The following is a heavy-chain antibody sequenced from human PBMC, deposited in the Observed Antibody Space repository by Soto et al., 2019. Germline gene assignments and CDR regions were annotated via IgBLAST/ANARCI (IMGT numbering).Heavy chain of an antibody. D-gene: IGHD6-13*01. Sequence: ASVKVSCKASGYTFTSYGISWVRQAPGQGLEWMGWISAYNGNTNYAQKLQGRVTMTTDTSTSTAYMELRSLRSDDTAVYYCARDLRIAAAGTQDDWFDPWGRGTLVTVSS. CDR2: ISAYNGNT. CDR1: GYTFTSYG. CDR3: ARDLRIAAAGTQDDWFDP. J-gene: IGHJ5*02. V-gene: IGHV1-18*01.